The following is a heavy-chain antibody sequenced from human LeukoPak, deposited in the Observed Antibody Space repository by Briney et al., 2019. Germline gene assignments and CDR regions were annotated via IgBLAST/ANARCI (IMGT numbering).Heavy chain of an antibody. CDR2: INPSGGST. J-gene: IGHJ6*04. CDR3: ARDGRAGSGTPMDV. V-gene: IGHV1-46*01. D-gene: IGHD3-10*01. Sequence: GASVKVSCKASGYTFTSYYMHWVRQAPGQGLEWMGIINPSGGSTSYAQKFQGRVTMTEDTSTDTAYMELSSLRSEDTAVYYCARDGRAGSGTPMDVWGKGTTVTVPS. CDR1: GYTFTSYY.